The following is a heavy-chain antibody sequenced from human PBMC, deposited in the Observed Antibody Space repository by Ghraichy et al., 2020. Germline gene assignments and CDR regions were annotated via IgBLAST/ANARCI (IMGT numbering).Heavy chain of an antibody. Sequence: GESPNISCAASGFTFSTYWMHWVRQAPGKGLVWVSRINADGSDTSYADSVKGRFTISRDNAKNTLYLQMNSLRAEDTAVYYCARSLVVKEGYWGQGTLVTVSS. V-gene: IGHV3-74*01. J-gene: IGHJ4*02. CDR3: ARSLVVKEGY. D-gene: IGHD2-15*01. CDR1: GFTFSTYW. CDR2: INADGSDT.